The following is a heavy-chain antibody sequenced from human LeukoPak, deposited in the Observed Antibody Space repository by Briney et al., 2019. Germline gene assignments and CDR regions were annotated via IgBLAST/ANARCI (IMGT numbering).Heavy chain of an antibody. D-gene: IGHD1-26*01. Sequence: SETLSLTCTVSGGSVSSGSYYWSWIRQPPGKRLEWIGYISYTGTTNYNPSLRSRVTISVDMSKNQLSLKLSSVTAADTAVYYCARDLGGIYFDYWGQGTLVTVSS. CDR2: ISYTGTT. CDR3: ARDLGGIYFDY. CDR1: GGSVSSGSYY. V-gene: IGHV4-61*01. J-gene: IGHJ4*02.